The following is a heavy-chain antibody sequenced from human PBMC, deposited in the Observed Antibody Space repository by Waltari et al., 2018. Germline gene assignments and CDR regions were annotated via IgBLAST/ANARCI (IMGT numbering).Heavy chain of an antibody. Sequence: QVQLQQWGAGLLKPSETLSLTCAVYGGSFSGYYWSWIRQPTGKGLEWIGEINHSGSTNYNPSLKSRVTISVDTSKNQFSLKLSSVTAADTAVYYCARGRLRFLEWLAYYYYGMDVWGQGTTVTVSS. V-gene: IGHV4-34*01. CDR1: GGSFSGYY. J-gene: IGHJ6*02. CDR3: ARGRLRFLEWLAYYYYGMDV. D-gene: IGHD3-3*01. CDR2: INHSGST.